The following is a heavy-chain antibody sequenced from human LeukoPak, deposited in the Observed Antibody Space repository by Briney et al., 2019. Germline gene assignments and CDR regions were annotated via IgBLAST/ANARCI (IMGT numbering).Heavy chain of an antibody. J-gene: IGHJ5*02. CDR2: ISSSSSTI. CDR3: VRGPEDIVVVVAATVWFEP. D-gene: IGHD2-15*01. V-gene: IGHV3-48*04. CDR1: GFTFSSYS. Sequence: PGGSLRLSCAASGFTFSSYSRNWVRQARGKGLAGVSYISSSSSTIYFADSVKGRFTISIDNDMHSLYVHTNSLRAKDTAVYYCVRGPEDIVVVVAATVWFEPWGQGTLVSVS.